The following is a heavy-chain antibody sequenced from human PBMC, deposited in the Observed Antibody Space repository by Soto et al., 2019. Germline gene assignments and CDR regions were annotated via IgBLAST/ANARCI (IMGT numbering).Heavy chain of an antibody. CDR1: GGSLSGYY. CDR2: INHSGTT. D-gene: IGHD3-9*01. CDR3: ASYHYLDLWTGSRHYMDV. J-gene: IGHJ6*03. Sequence: QVHLEQWGAGLLNPSETLFLTCAVYGGSLSGYYWSWVRQSPGKGLEWIGEINHSGTTNYNPSLKTRVTISADTSKHQFSLRLSSVTAADSAVYYCASYHYLDLWTGSRHYMDVWGRGTTVTVSS. V-gene: IGHV4-34*01.